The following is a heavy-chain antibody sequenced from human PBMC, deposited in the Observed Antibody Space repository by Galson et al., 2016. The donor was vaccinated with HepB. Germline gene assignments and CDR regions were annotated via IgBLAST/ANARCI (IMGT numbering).Heavy chain of an antibody. D-gene: IGHD1-7*01. Sequence: CAISGDSVSSNSASWNWIRQSPSRGLEWLGRTYYRSKWYNDYAASVKSRININPDTPKNQVSLRLTSVTAADTAVYYCGTSTGTTEYWGQGTLVTVSS. V-gene: IGHV6-1*01. CDR3: GTSTGTTEY. CDR1: GDSVSSNSAS. J-gene: IGHJ4*02. CDR2: TYYRSKWYN.